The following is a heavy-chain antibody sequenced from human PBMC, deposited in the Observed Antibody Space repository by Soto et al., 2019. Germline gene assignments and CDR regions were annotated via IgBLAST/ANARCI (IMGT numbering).Heavy chain of an antibody. CDR1: GGFISSYY. CDR3: ARDRWFDP. V-gene: IGHV4-59*01. CDR2: IYYSGST. Sequence: SETLSLTCTVSGGFISSYYWSWIRQPPGKGLEWIGYIYYSGSTNYNPSLKSRVTISVDTSKNQFSLKLSSVTAADTAVYYCARDRWFDPWGQGTLVTVSS. J-gene: IGHJ5*02.